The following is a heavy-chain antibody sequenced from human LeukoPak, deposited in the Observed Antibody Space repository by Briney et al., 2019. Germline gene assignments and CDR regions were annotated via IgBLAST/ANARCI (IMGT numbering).Heavy chain of an antibody. J-gene: IGHJ4*02. CDR3: ARAQYQLLIDY. V-gene: IGHV3-74*01. D-gene: IGHD2-2*01. CDR2: INSDGSST. Sequence: PGGSLRLSCAASGFTFSSYWMHWVRQAPGKGLVWVSRINSDGSSTSYADSVKGRFTISRDNAKYTLYLQMNSLRAEDTAVYYCARAQYQLLIDYWGQGTLVTVSS. CDR1: GFTFSSYW.